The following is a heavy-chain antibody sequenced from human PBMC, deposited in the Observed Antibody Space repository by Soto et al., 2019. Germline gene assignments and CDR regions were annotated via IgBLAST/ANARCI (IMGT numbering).Heavy chain of an antibody. V-gene: IGHV3-21*01. Sequence: GGSLRLSCAASGFTFSSYSMNWVRQAPGKGLEWVSSISSSSSYIYYADSVKGRFTISRDNAKNSLYLQMNSLRAEDTAVYYCARDIKWELRPQFDYWGQGTLVTVSS. J-gene: IGHJ4*02. CDR3: ARDIKWELRPQFDY. CDR1: GFTFSSYS. D-gene: IGHD1-26*01. CDR2: ISSSSSYI.